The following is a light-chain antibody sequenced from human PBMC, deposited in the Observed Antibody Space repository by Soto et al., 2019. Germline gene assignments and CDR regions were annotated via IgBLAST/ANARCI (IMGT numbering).Light chain of an antibody. CDR2: DAS. Sequence: EIVLTQSPGTLSLSPGERATLSCRASQSVSSYLAWYQQKPGQAPRLLIYDASSRATGIPDRFSGSGSGTDFTLTISRLEPEDFAVYYCQQYGSSPPLTFGGGTKVDIK. CDR3: QQYGSSPPLT. CDR1: QSVSSY. V-gene: IGKV3-20*01. J-gene: IGKJ4*01.